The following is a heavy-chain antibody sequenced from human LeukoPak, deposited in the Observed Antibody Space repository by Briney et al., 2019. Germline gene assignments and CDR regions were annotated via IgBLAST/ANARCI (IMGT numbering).Heavy chain of an antibody. J-gene: IGHJ4*02. Sequence: SETLSLTCTVSGGSMSSSTYYWGWIRQPPGKGLEWIGRISYRGSTYYNPSLKSRVSISVDTSKNRFSLKLSSVTAADTAVYYCARQRNYFDTGGYYYYYYFDYWGQGTLVTVSS. D-gene: IGHD3-22*01. CDR2: ISYRGST. CDR3: ARQRNYFDTGGYYYYYYFDY. CDR1: GGSMSSSTYY. V-gene: IGHV4-39*01.